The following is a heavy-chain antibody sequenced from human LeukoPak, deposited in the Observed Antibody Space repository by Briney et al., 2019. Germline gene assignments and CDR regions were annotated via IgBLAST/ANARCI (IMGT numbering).Heavy chain of an antibody. J-gene: IGHJ3*02. CDR1: GGSISSSSYY. V-gene: IGHV4-39*07. D-gene: IGHD3-3*01. Sequence: SETLSRTCTVSGGSISSSSYYWGWIRQPPGKGLEWIGSIYCSGSTYYNPSLKSRVTISVDTSKNQFSLKLSSVTAADTAVYYCARVGDTYYDFWSGYSNDAFDIWGQGTMVTVSS. CDR2: IYCSGST. CDR3: ARVGDTYYDFWSGYSNDAFDI.